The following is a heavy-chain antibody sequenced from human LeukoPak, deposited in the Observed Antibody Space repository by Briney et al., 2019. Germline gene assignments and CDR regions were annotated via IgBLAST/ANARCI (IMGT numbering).Heavy chain of an antibody. CDR1: GFTFNRCG. CDR3: VKSSGTEDYGMDA. Sequence: GRSLRLSCVASGFTFNRCGMHWVRHAPGKGLEWVARILYDGSREYYADSVEGRFTIARDNSKNTLYLEMNSLREEDTAVYYCVKSSGTEDYGMDAWGQGTTVTVSS. CDR2: ILYDGSRE. V-gene: IGHV3-30*18. J-gene: IGHJ6*02. D-gene: IGHD3-10*01.